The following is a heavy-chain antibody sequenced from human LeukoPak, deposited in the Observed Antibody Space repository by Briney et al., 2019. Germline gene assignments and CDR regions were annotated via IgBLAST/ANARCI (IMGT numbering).Heavy chain of an antibody. CDR3: ARAVAGNTFDY. J-gene: IGHJ4*02. CDR2: INHSGST. CDR1: GVPFSGYY. Sequence: SETLSLTCAVYGVPFSGYYWSWIRQPPGKGLEWIGEINHSGSTNYNPSLKSRVTISVDTSKNQFSLKLTSVTAADPAVYYWARAVAGNTFDYWGPGTLVTVSS. V-gene: IGHV4-34*01.